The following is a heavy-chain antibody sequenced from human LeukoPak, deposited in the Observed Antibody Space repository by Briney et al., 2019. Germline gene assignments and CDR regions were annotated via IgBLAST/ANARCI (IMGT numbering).Heavy chain of an antibody. J-gene: IGHJ4*02. CDR3: ARGTALQDY. V-gene: IGHV3-74*01. Sequence: PGGSLRLSCAASGFTFSPYWMHWVRQAPGKGLVWVSHINGDGTTTTYADSVKGRFTISRDNAQNTLYLQMNSLRAEDTAVYYCARGTALQDYWGQGTLVTVSS. CDR2: INGDGTTT. D-gene: IGHD2/OR15-2a*01. CDR1: GFTFSPYW.